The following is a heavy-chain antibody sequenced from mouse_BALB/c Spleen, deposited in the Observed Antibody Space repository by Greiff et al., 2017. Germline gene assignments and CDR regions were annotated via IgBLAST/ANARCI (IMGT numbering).Heavy chain of an antibody. CDR2: INSNGGST. CDR3: ARHYSSGYRDAMDY. D-gene: IGHD3-1*01. V-gene: IGHV5-6-2*01. CDR1: GFTFSSYY. Sequence: EVMLVESGGGLVKLGGSLKLSCAASGFTFSSYYMSWVRQTPEKRLELVAAINSNGGSTYYPDTVKGRFTISRDNAKNTLYLQMSSLKSEDTALYYCARHYSSGYRDAMDYWGQGTSVTVSS. J-gene: IGHJ4*01.